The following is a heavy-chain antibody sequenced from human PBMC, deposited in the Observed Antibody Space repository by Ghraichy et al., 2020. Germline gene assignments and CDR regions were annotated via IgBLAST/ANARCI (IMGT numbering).Heavy chain of an antibody. CDR2: IYWDDDK. D-gene: IGHD6-6*01. CDR1: GFSLSTSGVG. J-gene: IGHJ4*02. V-gene: IGHV2-5*02. CDR3: AHQARSIAARPHYFDY. Sequence: SGPTLVKPTQTLTLTCTFSGFSLSTSGVGVGWIRQPPGKALEWLALIYWDDDKRYSPSLKSRLTITKDTSKNQVVLTMTNMDPVDTATYYCAHQARSIAARPHYFDYWGQGTLVTVSS.